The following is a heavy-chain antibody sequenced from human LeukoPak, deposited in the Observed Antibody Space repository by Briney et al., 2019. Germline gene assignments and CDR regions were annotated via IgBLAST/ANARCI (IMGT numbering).Heavy chain of an antibody. CDR2: ISYDGSNK. V-gene: IGHV3-30*04. Sequence: GGSLRLSCAASGFTFSSYAMHWVRQAPGKGLEWVAVISYDGSNKYYADSVKGRFTISRDNSKNMLYLQMNSLRAEDTAVYYCAKDLSYIGLDNWGQGTLVTVSS. D-gene: IGHD2-15*01. CDR1: GFTFSSYA. J-gene: IGHJ4*02. CDR3: AKDLSYIGLDN.